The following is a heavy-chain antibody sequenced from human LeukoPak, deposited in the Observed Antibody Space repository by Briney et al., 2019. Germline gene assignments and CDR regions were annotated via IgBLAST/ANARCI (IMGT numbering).Heavy chain of an antibody. J-gene: IGHJ6*02. CDR2: ISSSGSTI. D-gene: IGHD1-26*01. CDR3: ARAVVVGARGYYYGMDV. Sequence: GGSLRLSCEASGFTFSNNGMHWVRQAPGKRLEWVSYISSSGSTIYYTDSVKGRFTISRDNARNSLYLQMNSLRAEDTAVYYCARAVVVGARGYYYGMDVWGQGTTVTVSS. V-gene: IGHV3-48*04. CDR1: GFTFSNNG.